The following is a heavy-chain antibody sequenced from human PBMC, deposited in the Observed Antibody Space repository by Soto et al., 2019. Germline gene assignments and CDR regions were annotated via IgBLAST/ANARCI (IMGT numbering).Heavy chain of an antibody. J-gene: IGHJ4*02. V-gene: IGHV3-30-3*01. CDR3: ARDGYRRGFY. CDR2: ISYDGSNK. CDR1: GFTFSSYA. D-gene: IGHD6-19*01. Sequence: QVQLVESGGGVVQPGRSLRLSCAASGFTFSSYAMHWVRQAPGKGLEWVAVISYDGSNKYYADSVKGRFTISRDNSKNTLYLQMNSLRAEDTAVYYCARDGYRRGFYWGQGTLVTVSS.